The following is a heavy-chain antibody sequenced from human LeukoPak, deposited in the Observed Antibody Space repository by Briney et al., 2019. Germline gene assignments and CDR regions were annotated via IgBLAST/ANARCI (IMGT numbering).Heavy chain of an antibody. Sequence: SQTLSLTCTVSGGSISSGDYYWSWIRQPPGKGLEWIGYIYYSGSTYYNPSLKSRVTISVDTSKNQFSLKLSSVTAADTAVYYCARAAVSYYYDSSSPRGAFDIWGQGTMVTVSS. D-gene: IGHD3-22*01. V-gene: IGHV4-30-4*01. CDR3: ARAAVSYYYDSSSPRGAFDI. CDR2: IYYSGST. J-gene: IGHJ3*02. CDR1: GGSISSGDYY.